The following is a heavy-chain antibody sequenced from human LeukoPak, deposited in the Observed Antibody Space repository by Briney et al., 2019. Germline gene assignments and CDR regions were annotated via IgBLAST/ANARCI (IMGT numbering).Heavy chain of an antibody. CDR1: GGSISSYY. J-gene: IGHJ6*03. CDR2: IYTSGST. V-gene: IGHV4-4*07. Sequence: PSETLSLTCTVSGGSISSYYWSWIRQPAGKRLEWIGRIYTSGSTNYNPSLKSRVTISVDTSKNQFSLKLSSVTAADTAVYYCARTIMIYYYYYMDVWGKGTTVTVSS. D-gene: IGHD3-16*01. CDR3: ARTIMIYYYYYMDV.